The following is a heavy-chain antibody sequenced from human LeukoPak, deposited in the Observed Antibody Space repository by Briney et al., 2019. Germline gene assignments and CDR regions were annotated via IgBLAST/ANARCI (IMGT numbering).Heavy chain of an antibody. CDR2: IDSRSTVR. CDR3: ARDLGAGVFDY. J-gene: IGHJ4*02. V-gene: IGHV3-48*04. Sequence: PGGSLRISCAASGFTLISHSMNWVRQAPGEGLEWVSYIDSRSTVRFYADSVQGRFTISRDNARNSLYLQMNSLRAEDTAVYFCARDLGAGVFDYWGQGTLVTDSP. CDR1: GFTLISHS. D-gene: IGHD3-10*01.